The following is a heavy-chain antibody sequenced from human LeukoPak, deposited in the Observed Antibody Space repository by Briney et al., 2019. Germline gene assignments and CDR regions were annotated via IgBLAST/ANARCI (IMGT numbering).Heavy chain of an antibody. CDR2: IPNDSSSP. D-gene: IGHD6-13*01. J-gene: IGHJ4*02. CDR1: GFTFSNDW. V-gene: IGHV3-74*01. Sequence: QPGGSLRLSCAASGFTFSNDWMHWVRQAPGKGLMWVSRIPNDSSSPTYADSVKGRFTISRDNAKNTVYLQMNSLRAEDTAVYYCVRWHLATAGAFNWGQGTLVTVSS. CDR3: VRWHLATAGAFN.